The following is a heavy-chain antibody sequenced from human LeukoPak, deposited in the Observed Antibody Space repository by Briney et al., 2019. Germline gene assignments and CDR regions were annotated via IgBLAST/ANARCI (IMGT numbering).Heavy chain of an antibody. Sequence: ASVKVSCKASGYTFTSYDINWVRQATGQGFEWMGWMNPNSGNTGYAQKFQGRVTMTRNTSISTAYMELSSLRSEDTAVYYCARGQRGSWHNWFDPWGQGTLVTVSS. D-gene: IGHD6-13*01. J-gene: IGHJ5*02. V-gene: IGHV1-8*01. CDR3: ARGQRGSWHNWFDP. CDR1: GYTFTSYD. CDR2: MNPNSGNT.